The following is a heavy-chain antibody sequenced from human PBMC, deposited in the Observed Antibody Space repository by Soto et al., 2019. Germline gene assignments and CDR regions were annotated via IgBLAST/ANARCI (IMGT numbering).Heavy chain of an antibody. J-gene: IGHJ4*02. CDR2: INVGNGNT. CDR1: GYTFSPYI. D-gene: IGHD6-13*01. CDR3: ASLSSSWDY. V-gene: IGHV1-3*01. Sequence: ASVKVSCKASGYTFSPYILYWMRQAPGQRLEWMGWINVGNGNTKYSQKIQDRVTITADKSTSTAYMELSRLRSEDTAVYYCASLSSSWDYWGQGTLVTSPQ.